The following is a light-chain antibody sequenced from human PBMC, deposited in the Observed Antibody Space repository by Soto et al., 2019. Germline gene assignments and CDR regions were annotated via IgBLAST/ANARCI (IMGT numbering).Light chain of an antibody. Sequence: QSVLTQPPSASGAPGQRVTISCSGSGSNIGSNPVTWYQQLPRTAPKLLIYNTNQRPSGVPELFSASRSGTSASLAISGLQSEDEADYFCASWEDSLNVYVLGTGTKVTVL. V-gene: IGLV1-44*01. CDR1: GSNIGSNP. J-gene: IGLJ1*01. CDR2: NTN. CDR3: ASWEDSLNVYV.